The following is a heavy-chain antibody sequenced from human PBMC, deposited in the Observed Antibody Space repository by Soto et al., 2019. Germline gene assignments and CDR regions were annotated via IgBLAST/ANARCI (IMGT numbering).Heavy chain of an antibody. CDR2: IWYDGSNK. V-gene: IGHV3-33*06. CDR3: ANSGSYYVTEYFQH. CDR1: GFAFSSYG. Sequence: PGGSLRLSCAASGFAFSSYGMHWGLQAPCKGLEWVAVIWYDGSNKYYADSVKGRFTTSRDNSKNTLYLQMNSLRAEDTAVYYCANSGSYYVTEYFQHWGQGT. D-gene: IGHD1-26*01. J-gene: IGHJ1*01.